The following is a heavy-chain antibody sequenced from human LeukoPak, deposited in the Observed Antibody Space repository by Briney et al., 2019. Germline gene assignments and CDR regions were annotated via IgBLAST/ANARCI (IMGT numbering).Heavy chain of an antibody. CDR1: GGSISSSSYY. CDR2: ILYSGNT. V-gene: IGHV4-39*01. Sequence: SETLSLTCTVSGGSISSSSYYWGWIRQPPGKGLEWIGSILYSGNTYYSPSLKSRVTISIDTSKNQFSLKLSSVTAADTAVYYCARLWGMADWALDIWGQGTMVTVSS. D-gene: IGHD3-16*01. J-gene: IGHJ3*02. CDR3: ARLWGMADWALDI.